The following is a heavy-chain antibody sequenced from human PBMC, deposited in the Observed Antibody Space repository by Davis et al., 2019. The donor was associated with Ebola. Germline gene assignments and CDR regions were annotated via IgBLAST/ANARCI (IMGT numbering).Heavy chain of an antibody. CDR1: GFTFSNAW. CDR3: AREGRFLEWFPPYYYGMDV. CDR2: ISYDGSNK. V-gene: IGHV3-30-3*01. D-gene: IGHD3-3*01. Sequence: PGGSLRLSCAASGFTFSNAWMSWVRQAPGKGLEWVAVISYDGSNKYYADSVKGRFTISRDNSKNTLYLQMNSLRAEDTAVYYCAREGRFLEWFPPYYYGMDVWGQGTTVTVSS. J-gene: IGHJ6*02.